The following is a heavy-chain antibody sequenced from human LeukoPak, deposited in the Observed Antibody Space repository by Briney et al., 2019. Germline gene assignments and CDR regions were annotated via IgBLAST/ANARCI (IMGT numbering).Heavy chain of an antibody. CDR1: GFTFSNYA. Sequence: GGSLRLSCAASGFTFSNYAMSWVRQAPGKGLEWVSAISGSGGSTYYADSVKGRFTISRDNSKNTLYLQMNSLRAEDTAVYYCAKGRVIMSVGYFDYWGQGTLVTVSS. CDR3: AKGRVIMSVGYFDY. J-gene: IGHJ4*02. D-gene: IGHD3-3*01. V-gene: IGHV3-23*01. CDR2: ISGSGGST.